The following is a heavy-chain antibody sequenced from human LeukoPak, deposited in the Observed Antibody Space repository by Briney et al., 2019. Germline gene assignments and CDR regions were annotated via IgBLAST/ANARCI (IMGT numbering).Heavy chain of an antibody. CDR1: GFNFSDYY. Sequence: PGGSLRLSCAASGFNFSDYYMSWIRQAPGKGLEWVSYISRSSIHTNYVDSVKGRFTISRDNAKNSLYLQMNSLRAEDTAVYYCAKDVKGYCSSTSCYSLPGDWFDPWGQGTLVTVSS. D-gene: IGHD2-2*01. V-gene: IGHV3-11*05. J-gene: IGHJ5*02. CDR3: AKDVKGYCSSTSCYSLPGDWFDP. CDR2: ISRSSIHT.